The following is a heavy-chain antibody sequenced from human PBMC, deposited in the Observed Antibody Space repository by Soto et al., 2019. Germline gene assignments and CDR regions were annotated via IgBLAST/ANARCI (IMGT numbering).Heavy chain of an antibody. CDR2: IYHSGST. V-gene: IGHV4-30-2*01. CDR1: GGSSSSRGYC. J-gene: IGHJ6*02. D-gene: IGHD4-4*01. CDR3: ARDGDGRMTTNPYYYNGMDV. Sequence: SVIHSHTCAVAGGSSSSRGYCWIWIRQPPGKGLEWIGYIYHSGSTYYNPSLKSRVTISVDRSKNQFSLKLSSVTAADTAVYYCARDGDGRMTTNPYYYNGMDVWGPGPTVTVSS.